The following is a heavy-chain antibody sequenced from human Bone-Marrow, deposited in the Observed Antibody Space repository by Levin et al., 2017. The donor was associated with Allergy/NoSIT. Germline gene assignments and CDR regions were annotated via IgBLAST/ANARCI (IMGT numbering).Heavy chain of an antibody. J-gene: IGHJ4*02. CDR2: IKRDGSEK. D-gene: IGHD6-13*01. CDR1: GFTFSSFW. V-gene: IGHV3-7*01. Sequence: LPGGSLRLSCAASGFTFSSFWMSWVRQAPGKGLEWVANIKRDGSEKYYVDSVEGRFTISRDNAKNSLYLQMSSLRAEDTAVYYCARERTWIAATTKDSIPHFEYWGQGTLVTVSS. CDR3: ARERTWIAATTKDSIPHFEY.